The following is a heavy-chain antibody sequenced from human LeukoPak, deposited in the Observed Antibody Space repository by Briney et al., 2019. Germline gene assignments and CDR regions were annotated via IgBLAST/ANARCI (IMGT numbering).Heavy chain of an antibody. D-gene: IGHD2-15*01. CDR3: ARAAGYCSGGSCSPGSHDAFDI. J-gene: IGHJ3*02. Sequence: GGSLRFSCAASGFTFDDYARHWVRQAPGKGLEWVSGISWNSGSIGYADSVKGRFTISRDNAKNSLYLQMNSLRAEDTALYYCARAAGYCSGGSCSPGSHDAFDIWGQGTMVTVSS. V-gene: IGHV3-9*01. CDR1: GFTFDDYA. CDR2: ISWNSGSI.